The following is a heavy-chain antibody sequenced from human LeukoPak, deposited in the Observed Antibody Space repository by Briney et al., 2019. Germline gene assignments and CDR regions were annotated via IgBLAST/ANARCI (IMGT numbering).Heavy chain of an antibody. CDR2: INHSGST. Sequence: SETLSLTRAVYGGSFSGYYWSWIRQPPGKGLEWIGEINHSGSTYYNPSLKSRVTISVDTSKNQFSLKLSSVTAADTAVYYCARGRIGSNYAGWGQGTLVTVSS. CDR3: ARGRIGSNYAG. V-gene: IGHV4-34*01. CDR1: GGSFSGYY. J-gene: IGHJ4*02. D-gene: IGHD4-11*01.